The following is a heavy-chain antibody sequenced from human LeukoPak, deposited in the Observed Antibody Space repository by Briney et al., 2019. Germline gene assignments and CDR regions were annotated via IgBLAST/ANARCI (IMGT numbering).Heavy chain of an antibody. CDR1: GFTFSSYS. CDR3: ARAGYSSSWYPYYFDY. J-gene: IGHJ4*02. D-gene: IGHD6-13*01. Sequence: GGSLRLSCAASGFTFSSYSMNCVRQAPGKGLEWVSSISSSSSYIYYADSVKGRFTISRDNAKNSLYLQMNSLRAEDTAVYYCARAGYSSSWYPYYFDYWGQGTLVTVSS. CDR2: ISSSSSYI. V-gene: IGHV3-21*01.